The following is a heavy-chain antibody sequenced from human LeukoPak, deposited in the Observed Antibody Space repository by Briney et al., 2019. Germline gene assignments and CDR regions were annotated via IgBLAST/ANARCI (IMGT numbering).Heavy chain of an antibody. Sequence: SSETLSLTCTVSGGSIISDTYYWNWIRQPAGKGLEWIVRIYTSGTTNYNPSLKSRVTISVDTSKNQFSLKLSSVTAADTAVYYCARAIPYYDILTGYPTPLDYWGQGTLVTVSS. CDR1: GGSIISDTYY. V-gene: IGHV4-61*02. J-gene: IGHJ4*02. CDR3: ARAIPYYDILTGYPTPLDY. D-gene: IGHD3-9*01. CDR2: IYTSGTT.